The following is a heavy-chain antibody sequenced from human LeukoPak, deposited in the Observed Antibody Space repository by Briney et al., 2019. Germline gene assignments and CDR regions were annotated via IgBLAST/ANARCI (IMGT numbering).Heavy chain of an antibody. CDR2: IQRIDNT. CDR1: GASISGSY. CDR3: TKVLRGYRDYGA. J-gene: IGHJ5*02. V-gene: IGHV4-59*01. D-gene: IGHD5-12*01. Sequence: PSETLSLTCTVSGASISGSYWSWIRQPPGKGLEYIGYIQRIDNTNYNPSLKSRVTMTLDTSKNQFSLRPSSVTDADTAIYYCTKVLRGYRDYGAWGQGTLVTVSS.